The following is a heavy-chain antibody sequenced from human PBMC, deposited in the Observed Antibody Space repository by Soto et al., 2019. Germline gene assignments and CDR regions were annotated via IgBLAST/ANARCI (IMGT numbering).Heavy chain of an antibody. D-gene: IGHD3-3*01. CDR1: GGSFSGYC. V-gene: IGHV4-34*01. J-gene: IGHJ5*02. CDR2: MNQSGRT. Sequence: SEPLSLTCAVYGGSFSGYCWSWIRHPPGKGLEWVGEMNQSGRTNYTPSLKSRVTISVDTCKNQFSLKMRPVTAAETAVYDCARGRMSYDFWSGYLARSGWFGTWGQGTLVTV. CDR3: ARGRMSYDFWSGYLARSGWFGT.